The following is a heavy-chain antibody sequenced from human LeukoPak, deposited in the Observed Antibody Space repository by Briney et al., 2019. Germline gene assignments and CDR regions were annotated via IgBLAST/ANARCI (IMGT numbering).Heavy chain of an antibody. Sequence: SETLSLTCAVYGGSFSGYYWSWIRQPPGKGLEWIGEINHSGSTNYNPSLKSRVTISVDTSKNQFSLKLSSVTAADTAVYYCARDADYYYDSSGSVGAFDIWGQGTMVTVSS. CDR1: GGSFSGYY. V-gene: IGHV4-34*09. CDR3: ARDADYYYDSSGSVGAFDI. CDR2: INHSGST. D-gene: IGHD3-22*01. J-gene: IGHJ3*02.